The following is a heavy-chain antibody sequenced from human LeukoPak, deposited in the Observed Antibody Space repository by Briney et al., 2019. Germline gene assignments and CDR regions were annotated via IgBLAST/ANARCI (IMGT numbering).Heavy chain of an antibody. CDR3: ARVYNHRSPYGSGSYPYYYYYYMDV. J-gene: IGHJ6*03. Sequence: ASVKVSCKASGGTFSSYAISWVRQAPGQGLEWMGGIIPIFGTANYAQKLQGRVTMTTDTSTSTAYMELRSLRSDDTAVYYCARVYNHRSPYGSGSYPYYYYYYMDVWGKGTTVTVSS. CDR2: IIPIFGTA. V-gene: IGHV1-69*05. D-gene: IGHD3-10*01. CDR1: GGTFSSYA.